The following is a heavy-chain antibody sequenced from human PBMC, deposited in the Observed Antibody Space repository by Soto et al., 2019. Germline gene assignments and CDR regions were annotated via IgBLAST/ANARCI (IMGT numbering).Heavy chain of an antibody. V-gene: IGHV3-11*06. CDR2: ISPGSRYP. CDR3: VRGGGGGGFDP. J-gene: IGHJ5*02. Sequence: PGGSLRLSCADSGFTFGDSYMSWIRQAPGKGLEWLSYISPGSRYPAYADSVKGRFTISRDNAKRSLYLQMMSLRAEDTAIYYCVRGGGGGGFDPWGQGTMVTVSS. D-gene: IGHD2-15*01. CDR1: GFTFGDSY.